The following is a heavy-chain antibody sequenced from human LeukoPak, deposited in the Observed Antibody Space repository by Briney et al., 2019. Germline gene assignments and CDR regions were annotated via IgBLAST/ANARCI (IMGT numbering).Heavy chain of an antibody. CDR2: IIPIIGTA. CDR3: ARALVRVDPICGSYYYYYMDV. CDR1: GSTFSSYA. V-gene: IGHV1-69*05. J-gene: IGHJ6*03. D-gene: IGHD3-3*01. Sequence: SVKASCKASGSTFSSYAISWVRQAPGQGLEWMGGIIPIIGTANYAQKFQGRVTITTDESTSTAYMELSSLRSEDTAVYYCARALVRVDPICGSYYYYYMDVGGKGTTVTVSS.